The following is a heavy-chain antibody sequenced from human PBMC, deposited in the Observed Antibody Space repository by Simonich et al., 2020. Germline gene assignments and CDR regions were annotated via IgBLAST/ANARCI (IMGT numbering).Heavy chain of an antibody. CDR3: ATDTYSSSWYGGGVY. D-gene: IGHD6-13*01. Sequence: EVQLVQSGAEVKKPGATVKISCKVSGYTFTDYYMHWVQQAPGKGLEWMGLVYPEDGETIYAEKSQGRVTITAETSTDTADMELSSLRSEDTAVYYCATDTYSSSWYGGGVYWGQGTLVTVSS. CDR2: VYPEDGET. J-gene: IGHJ4*02. CDR1: GYTFTDYY. V-gene: IGHV1-69-2*01.